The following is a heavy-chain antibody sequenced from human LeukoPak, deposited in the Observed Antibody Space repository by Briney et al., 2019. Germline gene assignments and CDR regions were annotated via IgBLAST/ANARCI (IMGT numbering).Heavy chain of an antibody. CDR1: GFTTCSNW. D-gene: IGHD3-3*01. Sequence: SGGSLRLSCAASGFTTCSNWIHWGRPVPGQGLVWVSRIMSDGSGTKYADSVKGRFTISRDNAKNTVYLQMSSLRAEDTAVYYCARGFWYFDYWGQGTLVTVSS. CDR2: IMSDGSGT. V-gene: IGHV3-74*03. CDR3: ARGFWYFDY. J-gene: IGHJ4*02.